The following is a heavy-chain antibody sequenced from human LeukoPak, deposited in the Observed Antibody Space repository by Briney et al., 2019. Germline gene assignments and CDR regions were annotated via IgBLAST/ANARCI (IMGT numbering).Heavy chain of an antibody. CDR1: GFTFISYG. CDR3: AGGSYCYGGACYSGH. V-gene: IGHV3-33*01. CDR2: IWYDGSTK. Sequence: PGRSPRLSCAASGFTFISYGMHWVRQAPGKGLEWVAVIWYDGSTKHYADSVKGRFTISRDNSKNTLYLQMNSLRVEDTAVYYCAGGSYCYGGACYSGHWGQGTLVTVSS. D-gene: IGHD4-23*01. J-gene: IGHJ4*02.